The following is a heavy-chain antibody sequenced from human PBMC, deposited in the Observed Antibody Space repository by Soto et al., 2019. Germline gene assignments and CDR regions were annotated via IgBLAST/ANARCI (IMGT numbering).Heavy chain of an antibody. V-gene: IGHV3-9*01. CDR1: GFTFDDYA. D-gene: IGHD6-6*01. CDR3: AKEYGSRRVFSSYYYYGMDV. Sequence: EVQLVESGGGLVQPGRSLRLSCAASGFTFDDYAMHWVRQAPGKGLEWVSGISWNSGSIGYAESVKGRFTIARDNAKNSLYLQMNSLRAEDTALYYCAKEYGSRRVFSSYYYYGMDVWGQGTTVTVSS. CDR2: ISWNSGSI. J-gene: IGHJ6*02.